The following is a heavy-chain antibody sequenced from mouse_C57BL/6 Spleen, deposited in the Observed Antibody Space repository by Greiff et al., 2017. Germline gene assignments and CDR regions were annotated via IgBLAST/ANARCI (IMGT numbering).Heavy chain of an antibody. Sequence: EVKLMESGGGLVKPGGSLKLSCAASGFTFSDYGMHWVRQAPEKGLEWVAYISSGSSTIYYADTVKGRFTISRDNAKNTLFLQMTSLRSEDTAMYYCARPQPSYYYGSSYPYYFDYWGQGTTLTVSS. CDR2: ISSGSSTI. J-gene: IGHJ2*01. CDR1: GFTFSDYG. V-gene: IGHV5-17*01. D-gene: IGHD1-1*01. CDR3: ARPQPSYYYGSSYPYYFDY.